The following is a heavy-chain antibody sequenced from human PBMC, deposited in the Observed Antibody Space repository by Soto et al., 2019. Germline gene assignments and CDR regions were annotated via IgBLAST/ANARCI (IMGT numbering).Heavy chain of an antibody. CDR2: TTSDGSST. J-gene: IGHJ6*03. V-gene: IGHV3-74*01. D-gene: IGHD2-8*01. Sequence: EVQLVESGGGLVQPGGSLRLSCAASGFTFSIYWMHWVRQVPGKGLVWVSRTTSDGSSTSYADSVKGRFTISRDNAKNTLYLQMNSLRAEDTAIYYCARDQNGPNYYMDVWGKGTTVTVSS. CDR3: ARDQNGPNYYMDV. CDR1: GFTFSIYW.